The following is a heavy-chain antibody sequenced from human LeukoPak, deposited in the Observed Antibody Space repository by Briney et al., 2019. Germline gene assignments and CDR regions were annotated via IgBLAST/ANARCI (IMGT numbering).Heavy chain of an antibody. J-gene: IGHJ4*02. CDR3: ARDHGRAELWSDY. Sequence: PGWSLRLSCAASGFTFSSYWMSWVRQAPGKGLEWVANIRQDGSEKYYVDSVKGRFTIFRDNAKNSLYLQMNSLRAEDTAVYYCARDHGRAELWSDYWGQGTLVTVSS. CDR1: GFTFSSYW. V-gene: IGHV3-7*04. CDR2: IRQDGSEK. D-gene: IGHD3-3*01.